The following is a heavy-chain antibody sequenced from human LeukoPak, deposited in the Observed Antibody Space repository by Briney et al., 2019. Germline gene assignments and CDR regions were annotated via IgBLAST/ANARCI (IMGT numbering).Heavy chain of an antibody. CDR3: ARTVGATLGGYFDY. V-gene: IGHV3-23*01. CDR2: TSGSGGST. CDR1: GFTFSNAW. J-gene: IGHJ4*02. Sequence: GGSLRLSCAASGFTFSNAWMSWVRQAPGKGLEWVSGTSGSGGSTYYADSVKGRFTISRDNSKNTLYLQMNSLRAEDTAVYYCARTVGATLGGYFDYWGQGTLVTVSS. D-gene: IGHD1-26*01.